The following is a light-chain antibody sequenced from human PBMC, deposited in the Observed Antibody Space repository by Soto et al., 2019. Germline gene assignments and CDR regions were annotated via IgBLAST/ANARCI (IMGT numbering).Light chain of an antibody. CDR3: SSYTSRNTLDYV. CDR1: SSDVGGYNY. V-gene: IGLV2-14*01. J-gene: IGLJ1*01. Sequence: ALTQPASVSGSPGQSITISCTGTSSDVGGYNYVSWYQQHPGKAPKLMIYEVSNRPSGVSNRFSGSKSGNTASLTISGLQAEDEADYYCSSYTSRNTLDYVFGTGTKVTVL. CDR2: EVS.